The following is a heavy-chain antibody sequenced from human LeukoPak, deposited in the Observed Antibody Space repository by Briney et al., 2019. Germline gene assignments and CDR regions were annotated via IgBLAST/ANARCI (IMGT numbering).Heavy chain of an antibody. V-gene: IGHV4-34*01. CDR2: INHSGSA. Sequence: SETLSLTCAVYGGPFSGYYWSWIRQPPGKGLEWIGEINHSGSANYNPSLKSRVTISVDMSKNQFSLKLNSVTATDTAVYYCARARGDYYDSSGYYSAFDYWGQGTLVTVSS. D-gene: IGHD3-22*01. J-gene: IGHJ4*02. CDR1: GGPFSGYY. CDR3: ARARGDYYDSSGYYSAFDY.